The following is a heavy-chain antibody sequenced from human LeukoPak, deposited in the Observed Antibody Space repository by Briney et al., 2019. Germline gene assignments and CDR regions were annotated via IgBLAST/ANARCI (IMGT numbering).Heavy chain of an antibody. Sequence: ASVKVSCKASGYTFTSYDINWVRQATGQGLEWMGWMNPNSGNTGYAQKFQGRVTMTRNTSISTAYMELSSLRSGDTAVYYCARILSPLYYYGDYDAFDIWGQGTMVTVSS. V-gene: IGHV1-8*01. CDR2: MNPNSGNT. CDR1: GYTFTSYD. J-gene: IGHJ3*02. D-gene: IGHD4-17*01. CDR3: ARILSPLYYYGDYDAFDI.